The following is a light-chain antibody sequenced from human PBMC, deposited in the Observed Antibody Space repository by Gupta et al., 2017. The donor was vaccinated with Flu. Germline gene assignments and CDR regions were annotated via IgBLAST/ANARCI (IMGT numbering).Light chain of an antibody. CDR1: QSVSGSY. Sequence: ESVVTQSPGTLSLSPGERPTLSCSDSQSVSGSYLDWYQQKPGQAPRLLIYGASTSAGRIPERFSGSGSDSDFTLTSIRLEDEEFEVYSWQDDGSSRTFGQGTKVEIK. V-gene: IGKV3-20*01. J-gene: IGKJ1*01. CDR2: GAS. CDR3: QDDGSSRT.